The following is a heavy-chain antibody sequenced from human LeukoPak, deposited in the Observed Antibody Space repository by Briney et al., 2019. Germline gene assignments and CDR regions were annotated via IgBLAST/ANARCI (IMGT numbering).Heavy chain of an antibody. V-gene: IGHV3-48*04. CDR1: GFTFSSYS. CDR2: ISSSSSTI. J-gene: IGHJ3*02. CDR3: TRDGGVVPAVPGTFDI. Sequence: GGSLRLSCAASGFTFSSYSMNWVRQAPGKGLEWVSYISSSSSTIYYADSVKGRFTISRDNAKNSLYLQMNSLKTEDTAVYYCTRDGGVVPAVPGTFDIWGQGTMVTVSS. D-gene: IGHD2-2*01.